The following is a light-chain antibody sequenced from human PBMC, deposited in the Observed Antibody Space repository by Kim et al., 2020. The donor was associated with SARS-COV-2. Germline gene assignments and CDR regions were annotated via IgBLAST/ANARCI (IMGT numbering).Light chain of an antibody. J-gene: IGKJ1*01. CDR3: QQYGNSPA. CDR2: GAS. V-gene: IGKV3-20*01. CDR1: QTISSAY. Sequence: PGKRATLSCRASQTISSAYLAWYQQKPGQAPRLLIYGASSRASGIPDRFSGSGSGTDFTLTISRLEPEDFAFYYCQQYGNSPAFGQGTKVEIK.